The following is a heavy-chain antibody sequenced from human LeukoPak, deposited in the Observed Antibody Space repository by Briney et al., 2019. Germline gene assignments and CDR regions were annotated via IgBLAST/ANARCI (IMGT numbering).Heavy chain of an antibody. CDR1: GGSISSYY. D-gene: IGHD2-21*01. CDR3: ARDYCGGDCYGFDY. J-gene: IGHJ4*02. V-gene: IGHV4-4*07. Sequence: SETLSLTCTVSGGSISSYYWGWIRQPAGKGLEWIGRIYTSGSTNYNPSLKSRVTMSVDTSKNQFSLKLSSVTAADTAVYYCARDYCGGDCYGFDYWGQGTLVTVSS. CDR2: IYTSGST.